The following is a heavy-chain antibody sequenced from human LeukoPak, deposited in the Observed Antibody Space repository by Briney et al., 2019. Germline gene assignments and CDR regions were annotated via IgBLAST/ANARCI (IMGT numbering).Heavy chain of an antibody. CDR1: GYSFTSYW. J-gene: IGHJ4*02. CDR2: IYPGDSDT. V-gene: IGHV5-51*01. CDR3: ARPGIAAAGRGPFDY. D-gene: IGHD6-13*01. Sequence: GESLKISCKGSGYSFTSYWIGWVRQMPGKGLEWMGIIYPGDSDTRYSPSFQGQVTISADKSISTAYLQWSSLKASDTATYYCARPGIAAAGRGPFDYWGQGTLVTVSS.